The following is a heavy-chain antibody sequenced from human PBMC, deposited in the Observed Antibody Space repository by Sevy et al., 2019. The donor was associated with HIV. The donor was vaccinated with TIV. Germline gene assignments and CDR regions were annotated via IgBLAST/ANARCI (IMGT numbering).Heavy chain of an antibody. Sequence: GGSLRLSCAASGFNFGTYTMNWVRQAPGKGLEWVSSISSKNDYIFYADSVKGRFTISKDNAENSLFLQMNSLTAEDTAVYYWAREGDCIDISCYDDWRLPSSYYYPMDVWGQGTTVTVSS. J-gene: IGHJ6*02. CDR2: ISSKNDYI. V-gene: IGHV3-21*01. CDR3: AREGDCIDISCYDDWRLPSSYYYPMDV. D-gene: IGHD2-2*01. CDR1: GFNFGTYT.